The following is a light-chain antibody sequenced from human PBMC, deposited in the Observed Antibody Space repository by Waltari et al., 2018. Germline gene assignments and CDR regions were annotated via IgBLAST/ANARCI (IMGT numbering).Light chain of an antibody. V-gene: IGKV3-20*01. CDR2: GAS. CDR1: QSVSSSY. J-gene: IGKJ1*01. Sequence: ETVLTQSPGTLSLSPGERATLSCRASQSVSSSYLAWYQQKPGQAPRLLIYGASSRATGIPYRCSGSGSGTDFTLTISRLEPEDFAVFYCQQYGSSPVTFGQGTKVEVK. CDR3: QQYGSSPVT.